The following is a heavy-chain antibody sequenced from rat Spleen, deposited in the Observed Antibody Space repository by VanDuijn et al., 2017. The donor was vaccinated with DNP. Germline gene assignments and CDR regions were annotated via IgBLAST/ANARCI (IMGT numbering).Heavy chain of an antibody. D-gene: IGHD1-4*01. J-gene: IGHJ4*01. CDR1: GFPITSNY. CDR3: ARWPGYNPPYAMDA. V-gene: IGHV3-1*01. CDR2: ISYSGRT. Sequence: EVQLQESGPGLVKPSQSLSLTCSVTGFPITSNYWGWIRKFPGNKMEWIGHISYSGRTTYNPSLKSRISITRDTSKNQFFLQVNSVNTEDTATYYCARWPGYNPPYAMDAWGQGTSVTVSS.